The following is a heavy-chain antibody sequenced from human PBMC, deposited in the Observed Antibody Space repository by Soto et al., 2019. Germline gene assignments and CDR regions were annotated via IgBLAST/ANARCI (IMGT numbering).Heavy chain of an antibody. CDR3: ARTRMIESWIDY. V-gene: IGHV4-59*01. Sequence: ETLSLTCDVSGDSISTYYWSWIRQPPGKGLEWIGYVYYSGSTLYNPSLESRVTLSIDMSKKQVSLKLSSVIAADTAVYYCARTRMIESWIDYWGQGTLVTVSS. D-gene: IGHD2-21*01. CDR2: VYYSGST. CDR1: GDSISTYY. J-gene: IGHJ4*01.